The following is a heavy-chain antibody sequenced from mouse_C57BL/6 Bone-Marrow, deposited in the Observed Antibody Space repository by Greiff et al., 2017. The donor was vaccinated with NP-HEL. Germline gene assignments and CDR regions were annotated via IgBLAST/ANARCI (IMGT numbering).Heavy chain of an antibody. V-gene: IGHV14-4*01. CDR2: IDPENGDT. CDR3: TTITTVVATRAY. Sequence: EVKLQESGAELVRPGASVKLSCTASGFNIKDDYMHWVKQRPEQGLEWIGCIDPENGDTEYASKFQGKATITADTSSNTAYLQLSSLTSEDTAVYYCTTITTVVATRAYWGQGTLVTVSA. CDR1: GFNIKDDY. J-gene: IGHJ3*01. D-gene: IGHD1-1*01.